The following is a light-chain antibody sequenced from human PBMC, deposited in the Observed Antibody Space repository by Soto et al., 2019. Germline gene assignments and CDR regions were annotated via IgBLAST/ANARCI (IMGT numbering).Light chain of an antibody. CDR3: ATWDDSLDGPV. Sequence: QSVLTQPPSVSGAPGQRVIISCTGSRSNIGAGSDVQWYQQLPGTAPKLLMQNNNERPSGVPDRFSGSKSGTSASLAISGLQSEDEGDYYCATWDDSLDGPVFGGGTKLTVL. CDR1: RSNIGAGSD. CDR2: NNN. J-gene: IGLJ2*01. V-gene: IGLV1-40*01.